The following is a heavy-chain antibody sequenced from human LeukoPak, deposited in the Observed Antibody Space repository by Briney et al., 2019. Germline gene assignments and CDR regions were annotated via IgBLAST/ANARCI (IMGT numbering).Heavy chain of an antibody. CDR3: AKGRTVTPPGYVMDV. CDR1: GFTFTTYA. J-gene: IGHJ6*02. V-gene: IGHV3-23*01. Sequence: GGSLRLSCVASGFTFTTYAMNWVRQAPGKGLEWVSGISGSGGNTFNVDSVKGRFTTSRDNSKNTLYLQMNSLRAEDTAIYYCAKGRTVTPPGYVMDVWGQGTTVTVSS. CDR2: ISGSGGNT. D-gene: IGHD4-17*01.